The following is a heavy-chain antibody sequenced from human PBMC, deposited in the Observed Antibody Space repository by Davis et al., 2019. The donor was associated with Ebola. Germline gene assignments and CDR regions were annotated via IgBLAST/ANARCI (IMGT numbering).Heavy chain of an antibody. Sequence: GGFLRLSCAASGFTFSSYAMSWVRQAPGKGLEWVANIKQDGSEKYYVDSVKGRFTISRDNAKNSLYLQMNSLRAEDTAVYYCARGRQWELGSYYFDYWGQGTLVTVSS. D-gene: IGHD1-26*01. CDR2: IKQDGSEK. J-gene: IGHJ4*02. CDR3: ARGRQWELGSYYFDY. V-gene: IGHV3-7*01. CDR1: GFTFSSYA.